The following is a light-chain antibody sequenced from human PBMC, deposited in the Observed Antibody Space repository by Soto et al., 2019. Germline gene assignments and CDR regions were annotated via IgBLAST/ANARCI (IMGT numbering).Light chain of an antibody. CDR2: GAS. V-gene: IGKV3-20*01. CDR1: QSVSTY. J-gene: IGKJ2*01. Sequence: EIVLTQSPGTLSLSPGERATLSCRASQSVSTYVAWHQHKPGQAPRLLIFGASSRATGIPDRFSGSGSGTDFTLTISRLEPEVFAVYYCQQYGSSPYTFGQGTKLEMK. CDR3: QQYGSSPYT.